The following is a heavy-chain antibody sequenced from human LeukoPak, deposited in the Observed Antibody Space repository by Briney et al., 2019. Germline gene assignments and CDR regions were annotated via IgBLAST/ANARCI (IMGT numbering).Heavy chain of an antibody. CDR1: GYTFSGHY. J-gene: IGHJ4*02. CDR3: ARDGNFDY. V-gene: IGHV1-2*02. CDR2: INPDSGGT. Sequence: ASVTVSYKASGYTFSGHYMHWVRQAPGQGLEWMGWINPDSGGTNYAQKFQGRVTMTRDTSISTAYMELTRLTSDDTAVYYCARDGNFDYWGQGTLVAVSS.